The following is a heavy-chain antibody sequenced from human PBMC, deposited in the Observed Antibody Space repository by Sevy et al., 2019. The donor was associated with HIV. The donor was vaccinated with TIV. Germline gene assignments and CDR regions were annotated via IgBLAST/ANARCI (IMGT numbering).Heavy chain of an antibody. CDR3: ARGYAGMDV. D-gene: IGHD5-12*01. CDR2: TYYRSKWYN. J-gene: IGHJ6*02. Sequence: KQSQTLSLTCAISGDSVSSSSSTWTWIRQSPSRGLEWLGRTYYRSKWYNDYAVSMKGRITINPDTSKNQFSLQLNSVIPEDTAVYYCARGYAGMDVWGQGTTVTVSS. CDR1: GDSVSSSSST. V-gene: IGHV6-1*01.